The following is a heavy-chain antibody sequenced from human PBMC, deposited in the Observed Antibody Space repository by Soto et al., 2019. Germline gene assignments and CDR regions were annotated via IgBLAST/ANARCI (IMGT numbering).Heavy chain of an antibody. D-gene: IGHD6-6*01. J-gene: IGHJ4*02. V-gene: IGHV3-30-3*01. CDR1: GFTFSSYA. Sequence: GGSLRLSCAASGFTFSSYAMHWVRQAPGKGLEWVAVISYDGSNKYYADSVKGRFTISRDNSKNTLYLQMNSLRAEDTAVYYCAGISDYSSSYHFDYWGQGTLVTVSS. CDR3: AGISDYSSSYHFDY. CDR2: ISYDGSNK.